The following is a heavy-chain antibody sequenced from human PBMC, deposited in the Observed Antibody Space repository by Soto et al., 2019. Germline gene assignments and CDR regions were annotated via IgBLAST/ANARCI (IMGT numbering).Heavy chain of an antibody. D-gene: IGHD3-10*01. CDR1: GGSISSGGYS. CDR2: IYHSGST. V-gene: IGHV4-30-2*01. CDR3: ARRSIGFDY. Sequence: SETLSLTCAVSGGSISSGGYSWSWIRRPPGKGLEWIGYIYHSGSTYYNPSLKSRVTISVDRSKNQFSLKLSSVTAADTAVYYCARRSIGFDYWGQGTLVTVSS. J-gene: IGHJ4*02.